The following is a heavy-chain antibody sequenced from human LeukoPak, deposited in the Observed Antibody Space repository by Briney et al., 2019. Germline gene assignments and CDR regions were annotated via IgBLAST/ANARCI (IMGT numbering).Heavy chain of an antibody. CDR2: IYYSGST. D-gene: IGHD1-26*01. V-gene: IGHV4-39*07. CDR3: ARLRLSGGSFSVGWFDP. CDR1: GGSISSSDYY. Sequence: PSETLSLTCTVSGGSISSSDYYWGWIRQPPGKGLEWIGSIYYSGSTYYNPSLKSRVTMLLDKSKNQFSLRLNSVTAADTAVYFCARLRLSGGSFSVGWFDPWGQGIQVTVSS. J-gene: IGHJ5*02.